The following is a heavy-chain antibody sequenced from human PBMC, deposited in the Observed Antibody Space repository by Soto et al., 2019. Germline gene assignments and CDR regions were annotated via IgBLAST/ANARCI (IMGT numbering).Heavy chain of an antibody. CDR1: GGSFSGYY. D-gene: IGHD2-8*02. V-gene: IGHV4-34*01. CDR3: ARDKITGLFDY. Sequence: PXXTLSLPCAVYGGSFSGYYWPWIRQPPGTGLEWIGKINHSGSTNYNPSLKSRVTISVDTSKNQFSLKLTYVTAADTAVYYCARDKITGLFDYWGQGTLVTVSS. J-gene: IGHJ4*02. CDR2: INHSGST.